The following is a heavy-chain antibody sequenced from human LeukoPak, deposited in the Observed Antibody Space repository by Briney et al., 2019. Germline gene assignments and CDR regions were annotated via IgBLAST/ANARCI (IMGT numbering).Heavy chain of an antibody. CDR2: IRYDGSNK. J-gene: IGHJ4*02. CDR1: GFTFSSYG. CDR3: ATADYGQPGEFFFDY. V-gene: IGHV3-30*02. Sequence: GGSLRLSCAASGFTFSSYGMHWVRQAPGKGLEWVAFIRYDGSNKYYADSVKGRFTISRDNSKNTLYLQMNSLRAEDTAVYYCATADYGQPGEFFFDYWGQGTLVTVSS. D-gene: IGHD4-17*01.